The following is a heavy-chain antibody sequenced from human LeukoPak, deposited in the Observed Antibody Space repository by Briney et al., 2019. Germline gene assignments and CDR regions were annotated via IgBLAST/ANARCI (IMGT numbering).Heavy chain of an antibody. CDR3: AKARRIQLWFFAADFDY. J-gene: IGHJ4*02. D-gene: IGHD5-18*01. V-gene: IGHV3-21*04. Sequence: PGGSLRLSCAASGFTFSSYSMNWVRQAPGKGLEWVSSISSSSYIYYADSVKGRFTISRDNAKNSLYLQMNSLRAEDTALCYCAKARRIQLWFFAADFDYWGQGTLVTVSS. CDR1: GFTFSSYS. CDR2: ISSSSYI.